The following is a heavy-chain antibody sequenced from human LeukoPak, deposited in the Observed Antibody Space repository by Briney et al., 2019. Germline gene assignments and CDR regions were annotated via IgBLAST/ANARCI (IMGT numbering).Heavy chain of an antibody. CDR3: ARDTRAAPDD. D-gene: IGHD6-6*01. CDR2: IKQDGSVK. J-gene: IGHJ4*02. V-gene: IGHV3-7*01. CDR1: AFTFSNYW. Sequence: PGGSLRFSCAASAFTFSNYWMSWVRQAPGKGLEWVANIKQDGSVKYYVDSVKGRFTISRDNAKNSLYLQMNSLRAEDTAVYYCARDTRAAPDDWGQGTLVTVSS.